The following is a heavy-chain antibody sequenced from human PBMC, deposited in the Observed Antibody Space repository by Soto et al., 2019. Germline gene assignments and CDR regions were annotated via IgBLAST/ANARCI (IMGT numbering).Heavy chain of an antibody. D-gene: IGHD2-21*01. CDR2: IHYSGST. Sequence: SETLSLTCTVSGGPISGSYWSWIRQTPGKVLEWVGYIHYSGSTNYNPSLKSRVTMSVDSAKNQFSLQLSSVTAADTAEYFCTKYRRTDAEGYSFDYWGQGALVTVSS. V-gene: IGHV4-59*01. CDR3: TKYRRTDAEGYSFDY. J-gene: IGHJ4*02. CDR1: GGPISGSY.